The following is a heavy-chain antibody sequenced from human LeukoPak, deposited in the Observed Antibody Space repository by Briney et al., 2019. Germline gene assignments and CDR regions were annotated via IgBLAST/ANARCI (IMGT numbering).Heavy chain of an antibody. J-gene: IGHJ4*02. CDR2: IYPGDSDV. CDR3: ARQGYNSTWDRYLAY. CDR1: GYSFSNYW. Sequence: GESLKISCKGSGYSFSNYWIGWVRQMSGKGLEWMGIIYPGDSDVRYSPSFQGQVTISADKSISTAYLQWSSLQASDTAMYYCARQGYNSTWDRYLAYWGQGTQVTVSS. V-gene: IGHV5-51*01. D-gene: IGHD6-13*01.